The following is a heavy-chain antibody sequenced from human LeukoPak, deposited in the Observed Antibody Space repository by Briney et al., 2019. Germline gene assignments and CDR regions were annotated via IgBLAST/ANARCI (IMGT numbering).Heavy chain of an antibody. J-gene: IGHJ4*02. CDR1: GFTFSSYA. V-gene: IGHV3-30-3*01. CDR2: ISYDGSNK. Sequence: GGSLRLSCAASGFTFSSYAMHWVRQAPGKGLEWVAVISYDGSNKYYADSVKGRFTISRDNSKNTPYLQMNSLRAEDTAVYYCARGRRGGKYYYDSSGYPYFDYWGQGTLVTVSS. CDR3: ARGRRGGKYYYDSSGYPYFDY. D-gene: IGHD3-22*01.